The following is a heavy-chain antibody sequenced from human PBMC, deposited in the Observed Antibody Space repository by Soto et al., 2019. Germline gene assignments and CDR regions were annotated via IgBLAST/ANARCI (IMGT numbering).Heavy chain of an antibody. CDR1: GFTFSSYG. CDR2: IWYHGSNK. J-gene: IGHJ6*02. Sequence: GGSLRLSCAASGFTFSSYGMHWVRQAPGKGLDWVAVIWYHGSNKDYADSVKGRFTISRDNSKNMLYLQMNSLRAEDTAVYYCARAPHDRELPNYYYGMDVWGQGTTVTVSS. V-gene: IGHV3-33*01. CDR3: ARAPHDRELPNYYYGMDV. D-gene: IGHD1-26*01.